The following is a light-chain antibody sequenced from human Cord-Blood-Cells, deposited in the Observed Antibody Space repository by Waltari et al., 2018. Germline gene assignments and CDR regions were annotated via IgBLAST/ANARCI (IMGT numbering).Light chain of an antibody. CDR2: AAS. Sequence: DIPLTQSPSFLSASVGDRVTITCRASQGISRYLAWYQQKPGKAPKLLIYAASTLQSGVPSRFSCSGSGTEFTLTISSLQPEDFATYYCQQLNSYPLTVGGGTKVEIK. J-gene: IGKJ4*01. CDR3: QQLNSYPLT. CDR1: QGISRY. V-gene: IGKV1-9*01.